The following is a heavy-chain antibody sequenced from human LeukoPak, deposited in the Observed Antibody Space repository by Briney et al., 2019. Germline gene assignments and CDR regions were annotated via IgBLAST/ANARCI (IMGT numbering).Heavy chain of an antibody. D-gene: IGHD6-13*01. Sequence: ASVKVSCKASGYTFTSYDINWVRQATGQGLDWMGWMNPNSGNTGYAQKFQGRVTMTRNPSISTAYMELSSLRSEDTAVYYCARVREAANSSSWYTLYYYYYMDVWGKGTTVTVSS. CDR2: MNPNSGNT. CDR1: GYTFTSYD. J-gene: IGHJ6*03. V-gene: IGHV1-8*01. CDR3: ARVREAANSSSWYTLYYYYYMDV.